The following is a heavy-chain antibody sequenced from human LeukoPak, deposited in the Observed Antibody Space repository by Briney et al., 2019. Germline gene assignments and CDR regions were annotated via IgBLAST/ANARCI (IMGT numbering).Heavy chain of an antibody. D-gene: IGHD6-19*01. CDR1: GYTFTGYY. CDR3: ARGAVAGTLLGY. Sequence: ASVKVSCKASGYTFTGYYLHWVRQAPGQGLEWMGCVNPNSGDTNYAQKFQGSVTMTRDTSISTAYMELSGLRSDDTAVYSCARGAVAGTLLGYWGQGTLVAVSS. J-gene: IGHJ4*02. CDR2: VNPNSGDT. V-gene: IGHV1-2*02.